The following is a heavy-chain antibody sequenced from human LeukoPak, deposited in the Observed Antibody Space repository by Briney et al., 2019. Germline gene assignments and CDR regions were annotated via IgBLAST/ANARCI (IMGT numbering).Heavy chain of an antibody. CDR1: GFTFSSYG. Sequence: AGGSLRLSCAASGFTFSSYGMHWVRQAPGKGLEWVAVISYDGSNKYYADSVKGRFTISRDNSKNTLYLQMNSLRAEDTAVYYCAKDVCTEAAAMNYWGQGSLVIVSS. V-gene: IGHV3-30*18. J-gene: IGHJ4*02. D-gene: IGHD2-2*01. CDR2: ISYDGSNK. CDR3: AKDVCTEAAAMNY.